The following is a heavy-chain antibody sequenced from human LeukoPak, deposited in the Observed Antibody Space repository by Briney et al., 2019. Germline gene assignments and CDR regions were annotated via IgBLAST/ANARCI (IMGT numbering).Heavy chain of an antibody. V-gene: IGHV4-38-2*02. J-gene: IGHJ5*02. CDR3: ARDPGMLGIVVVPAAICWFDP. CDR1: GYSISSGYY. Sequence: PSETLSLTCTVSGYSISSGYYWGWIRQPPGKGLEWIGSIYHSGSTYYNPSLKSRVTISVDTSKNQFSLKLSSVTAADTAVYYCARDPGMLGIVVVPAAICWFDPWGQGTLVTVSS. D-gene: IGHD2-2*01. CDR2: IYHSGST.